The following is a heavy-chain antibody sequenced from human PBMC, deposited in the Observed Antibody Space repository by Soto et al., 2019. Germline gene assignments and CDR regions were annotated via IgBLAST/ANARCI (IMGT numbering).Heavy chain of an antibody. Sequence: PXEPLSLTSTDPGGSINSEPFYWTWIRHLPGNGLEWVGYFFHTGSTSPNPSLRGRLSIFVDTSKNQFSLRLTSVTSADTAVYYCARAPRGHYETRYYFYPLGFEHRSQGTLVT. CDR2: FFHTGST. CDR1: GGSINSEPFY. CDR3: ARAPRGHYETRYYFYPLGFEH. V-gene: IGHV4-31*03. D-gene: IGHD3-10*01. J-gene: IGHJ4*02.